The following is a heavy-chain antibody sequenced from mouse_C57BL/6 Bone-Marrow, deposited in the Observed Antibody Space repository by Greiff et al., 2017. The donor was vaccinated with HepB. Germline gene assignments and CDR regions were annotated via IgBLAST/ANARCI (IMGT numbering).Heavy chain of an antibody. D-gene: IGHD2-1*01. Sequence: EVKLQQSVAELVRPGASVKLSCTASGFNIKNTYMHWVKQRPEQGLEWIGRIDPANGNTKYAPKFQGKATITADTSSNPAYLQLSSLTSEDTAIYYCAIVPYGNFFYAMDYWGQGTSVTVSS. CDR1: GFNIKNTY. CDR3: AIVPYGNFFYAMDY. J-gene: IGHJ4*01. V-gene: IGHV14-3*01. CDR2: IDPANGNT.